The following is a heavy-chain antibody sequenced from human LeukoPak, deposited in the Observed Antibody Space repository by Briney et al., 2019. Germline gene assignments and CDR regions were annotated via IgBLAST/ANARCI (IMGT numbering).Heavy chain of an antibody. CDR2: IYYSGRT. CDR1: AGSISSSNYY. J-gene: IGHJ5*02. CDR3: ARLSAVTPGGPNWFDP. D-gene: IGHD4-17*01. Sequence: SETLSLTCTVSAGSISSSNYYWGWIRQPPGKGLEWIGSIYYSGRTYYNPSLKSRVTISVNTSKKQFSLKLSSVTAADTAVYYCARLSAVTPGGPNWFDPWGQGTLVTVSS. V-gene: IGHV4-39*07.